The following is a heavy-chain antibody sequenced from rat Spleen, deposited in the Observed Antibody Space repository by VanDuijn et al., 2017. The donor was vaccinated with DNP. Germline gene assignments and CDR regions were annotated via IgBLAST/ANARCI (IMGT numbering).Heavy chain of an antibody. CDR1: GFIFSDHY. CDR2: ISYEGGST. J-gene: IGHJ2*01. D-gene: IGHD4-3*01. CDR3: ARWYSSGFCFDS. V-gene: IGHV5-22*01. Sequence: EVQLVESGGGLVQPGRPLNLSCAASGFIFSDHYMAWVRQAPKKGLEWVASISYEGGSTYYGDSVKGRFTISRDNAKNTLYLQMNSLRSEDMATYYCARWYSSGFCFDSGARESWSQSPQ.